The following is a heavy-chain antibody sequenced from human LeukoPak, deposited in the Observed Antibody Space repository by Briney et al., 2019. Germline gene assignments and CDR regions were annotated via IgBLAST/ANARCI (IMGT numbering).Heavy chain of an antibody. CDR2: IYHSGST. V-gene: IGHV4-30-2*01. CDR3: ARLGYYGSGSYYFDY. Sequence: SETLSLTCTVSGGSISSGGYYWSWIRQPPGKGLEWIGYIYHSGSTYYNPSLKSRVTISVDTSKNQFSLKLSSVTAADTAVYYCARLGYYGSGSYYFDYWGQGTLVTVSS. D-gene: IGHD3-10*01. J-gene: IGHJ4*02. CDR1: GGSISSGGYY.